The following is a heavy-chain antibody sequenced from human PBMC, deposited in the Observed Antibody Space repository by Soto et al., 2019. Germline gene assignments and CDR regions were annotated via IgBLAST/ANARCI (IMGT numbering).Heavy chain of an antibody. Sequence: APMKVSFQASWNTFTNYGIHLGGQAPGQRLEWMGWINAGNGNTKYSQKFQGRVTITRDTSASTAYMELSSLRSEDTAVYYCARDPRSGWSGGSFDYWGQGTLVPVSS. V-gene: IGHV1-3*01. CDR2: INAGNGNT. CDR1: WNTFTNYG. CDR3: ARDPRSGWSGGSFDY. D-gene: IGHD6-19*01. J-gene: IGHJ4*02.